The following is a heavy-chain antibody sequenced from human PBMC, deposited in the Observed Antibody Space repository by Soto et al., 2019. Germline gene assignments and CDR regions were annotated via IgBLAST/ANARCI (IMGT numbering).Heavy chain of an antibody. D-gene: IGHD1-20*01. CDR1: GCSISSGDYY. V-gene: IGHV4-30-4*01. J-gene: IGHJ3*02. CDR3: ARVRHINAFDI. CDR2: IYYSGST. Sequence: SSETLSLTCTFSGCSISSGDYYWSWIRQPPGKGLEWIGYIYYSGSTYYNPSLKSRVTISVDTSKNQFSLKLSSVTAADTAVYYCARVRHINAFDIWGQGTMVTVSS.